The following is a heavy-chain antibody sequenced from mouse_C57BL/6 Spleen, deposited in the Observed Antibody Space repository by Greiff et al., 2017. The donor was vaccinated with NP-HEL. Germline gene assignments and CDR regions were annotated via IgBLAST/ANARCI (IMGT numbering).Heavy chain of an antibody. D-gene: IGHD2-4*01. Sequence: QVQLQQSGAELVRPGASVTLSCMASGYTFTDYEMHWVKQTPVHGLEWIGAIDPETGGTAYNQKFKGKAILTADKSSSTAYMELRSLTSEDSAVYYCTRGGYDYDGWFAYWGQGTLVTVSA. CDR3: TRGGYDYDGWFAY. CDR2: IDPETGGT. J-gene: IGHJ3*01. V-gene: IGHV1-15*01. CDR1: GYTFTDYE.